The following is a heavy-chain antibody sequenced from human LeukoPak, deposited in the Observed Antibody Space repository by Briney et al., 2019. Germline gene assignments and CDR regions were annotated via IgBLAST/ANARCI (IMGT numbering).Heavy chain of an antibody. V-gene: IGHV3-7*04. CDR3: ARGDDFSGDY. D-gene: IGHD3/OR15-3a*01. CDR2: IHPDGEEK. J-gene: IGHJ4*02. Sequence: GGSLRLSCAASGFTFRKYWMSWLRQAPGKGLEWVANIHPDGEEKYHVDFVEGRYTIFRDNAKNLLYLRMDSLRVEDTAVYYCARGDDFSGDYWGEGALVTVSS. CDR1: GFTFRKYW.